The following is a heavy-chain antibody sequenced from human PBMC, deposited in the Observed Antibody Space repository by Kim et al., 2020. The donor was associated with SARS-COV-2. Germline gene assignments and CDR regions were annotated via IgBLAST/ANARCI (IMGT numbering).Heavy chain of an antibody. V-gene: IGHV5-51*01. CDR1: GYSFTSYW. J-gene: IGHJ6*02. D-gene: IGHD3-16*02. Sequence: GESLKISCKGSGYSFTSYWIGWVRQMPGKGLEWMGIIYPGDSDTRYSPSFQGQVTIPADKSISTAYLQWSSLKASDTAMYYCARQVMITFGGVIDKVDYGMGVWGQGTTVTVSS. CDR3: ARQVMITFGGVIDKVDYGMGV. CDR2: IYPGDSDT.